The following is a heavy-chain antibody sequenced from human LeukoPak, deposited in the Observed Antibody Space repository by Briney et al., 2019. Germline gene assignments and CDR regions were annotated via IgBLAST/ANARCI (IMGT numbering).Heavy chain of an antibody. D-gene: IGHD4-17*01. Sequence: SETLSLTCAVYGGSFSGYYWSWIRQPPGKGLEWIGETNHSGSINYNPSLKSRVTISVDTSKNQFSLKLSSVTAADTAVYYCARGLARTTVTTPTYNWFDPWGQGTLVTVSS. CDR1: GGSFSGYY. CDR2: TNHSGSI. V-gene: IGHV4-34*01. J-gene: IGHJ5*02. CDR3: ARGLARTTVTTPTYNWFDP.